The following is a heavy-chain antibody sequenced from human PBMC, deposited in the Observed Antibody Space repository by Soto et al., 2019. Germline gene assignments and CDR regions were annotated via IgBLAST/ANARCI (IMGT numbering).Heavy chain of an antibody. CDR2: ITASNGNT. V-gene: IGHV1-18*04. J-gene: IGHJ2*01. D-gene: IGHD5-18*01. CDR3: ARGYSYGSYWYLDL. Sequence: QLQLVQSGAEVKNPGASVKVSCKASGFTLTGFGITWVRQAPGQGLEWMGWITASNGNTNYAQDLQGRVTMTTDTSTSTAYMELWRLRSDDTAVYYCARGYSYGSYWYLDLWGRGTLVTVSS. CDR1: GFTLTGFG.